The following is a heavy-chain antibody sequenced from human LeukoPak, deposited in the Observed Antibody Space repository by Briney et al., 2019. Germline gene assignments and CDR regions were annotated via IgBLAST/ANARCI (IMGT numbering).Heavy chain of an antibody. CDR2: ISSSSSTI. J-gene: IGHJ4*02. V-gene: IGHV3-48*01. CDR3: ARGSTYYDSSGQVPFDY. CDR1: GFTFSTYS. D-gene: IGHD3-22*01. Sequence: GGSLRLPCAASGFTFSTYSMNWVRQAPGKGLEWVSYISSSSSTIYYTDSVKGRFTISRDNAKNSLYLQMNSLRAEDTAVYYCARGSTYYDSSGQVPFDYWGQGTLVTVSS.